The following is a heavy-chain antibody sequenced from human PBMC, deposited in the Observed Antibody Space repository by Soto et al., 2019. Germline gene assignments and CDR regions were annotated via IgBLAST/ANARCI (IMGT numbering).Heavy chain of an antibody. Sequence: PWGSLRLSCAASGFTFVSYAISCVRHSPLKWREWVSAISGSGGSTYYADSVKGRFTISRDNSKNTLYLQMNSLRAEDTAVYYCAKDGAYYYDSSGFYYYYGMDVWGQGTTVTVSS. J-gene: IGHJ6*02. D-gene: IGHD3-22*01. CDR3: AKDGAYYYDSSGFYYYYGMDV. V-gene: IGHV3-23*01. CDR1: GFTFVSYA. CDR2: ISGSGGST.